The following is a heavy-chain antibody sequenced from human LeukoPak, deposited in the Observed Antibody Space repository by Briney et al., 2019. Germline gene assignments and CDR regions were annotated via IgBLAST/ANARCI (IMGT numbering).Heavy chain of an antibody. CDR2: VYHSGST. D-gene: IGHD6-19*01. Sequence: SETLSLTCTVSGGSIMSYYWSWIRQPPGRGLEWIGYVYHSGSTNYNPSLQSRVTISVDTSKNQFSLKLSSVTAADTAVYYCARSYSSGWYGMKNWFDPWGQGTLVTVSS. J-gene: IGHJ5*02. CDR1: GGSIMSYY. CDR3: ARSYSSGWYGMKNWFDP. V-gene: IGHV4-59*01.